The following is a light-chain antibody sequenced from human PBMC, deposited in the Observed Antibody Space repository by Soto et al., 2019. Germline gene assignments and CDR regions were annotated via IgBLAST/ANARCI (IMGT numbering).Light chain of an antibody. Sequence: DIQLTQSPSFLSASVGDRVTITCRASQGISSSLAWYQQKPGKAPKLLIYAASTLQSGVPSRFSGSGSGTEFTLTNSSPQPEDCAKYYCQQHNSYPRTSGQGTKVEIK. J-gene: IGKJ1*01. V-gene: IGKV1-9*01. CDR3: QQHNSYPRT. CDR2: AAS. CDR1: QGISSS.